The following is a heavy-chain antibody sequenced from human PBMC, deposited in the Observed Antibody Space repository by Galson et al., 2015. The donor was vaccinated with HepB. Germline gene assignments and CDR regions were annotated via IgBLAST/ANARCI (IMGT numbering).Heavy chain of an antibody. V-gene: IGHV1-69*13. Sequence: SVKVSCKASGGTFSSYAISWVRQAPGQGLEWMGGIIPIFGTANYAQKFQGRVTITADESTSTAYMELSSLRSEDTAVYYCARVVERCSGGSCYSYYYYGMDVWGQGTTVTVSS. D-gene: IGHD2-15*01. J-gene: IGHJ6*02. CDR3: ARVVERCSGGSCYSYYYYGMDV. CDR2: IIPIFGTA. CDR1: GGTFSSYA.